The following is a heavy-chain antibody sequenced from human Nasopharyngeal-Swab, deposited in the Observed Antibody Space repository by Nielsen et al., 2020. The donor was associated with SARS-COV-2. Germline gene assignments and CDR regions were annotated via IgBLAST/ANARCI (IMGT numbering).Heavy chain of an antibody. V-gene: IGHV1-8*01. Sequence: ASVKVSCKASGYTFTSYDINWVRQATGQGLEWMGWMNPNSGNTGYTQKFQGRVTMTGNTSISTAYMELSSLRSEDTAVYYCARGFIVATIFHYYYYMDVWGKGTTGTVSS. CDR3: ARGFIVATIFHYYYYMDV. D-gene: IGHD5-12*01. CDR1: GYTFTSYD. CDR2: MNPNSGNT. J-gene: IGHJ6*03.